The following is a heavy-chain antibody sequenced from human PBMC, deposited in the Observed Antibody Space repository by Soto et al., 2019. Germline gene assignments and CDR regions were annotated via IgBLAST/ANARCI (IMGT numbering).Heavy chain of an antibody. J-gene: IGHJ4*02. CDR2: IHYSGST. CDR1: GGSISGYY. V-gene: IGHV4-59*01. CDR3: TKSRRTDAEGYSFDY. Sequence: SETLSLTCTVSGGSISGYYWSWIRQTPGKVLEWVGYIHYSGSTNYNPSLKSRVTMSVDSAKNQFSLQLSSVTAADTAVYFCTKSRRTDAEGYSFDYWGQGALVTVSS. D-gene: IGHD2-15*01.